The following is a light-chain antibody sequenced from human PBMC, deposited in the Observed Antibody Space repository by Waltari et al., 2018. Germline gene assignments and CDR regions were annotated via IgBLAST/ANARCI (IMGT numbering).Light chain of an antibody. J-gene: IGLJ3*02. CDR1: SVSVLTTYY. V-gene: IGLV8-61*01. CDR2: DTN. CDR3: VLSMGSGIWV. Sequence: HTHVTQQASLSVSPGGKGSLTWGSGSVSVLTTYYPRWYQQAPGQAPRTLIFDTNTRSSGVPDRFSGSILDNKAALTITGAQADDESDYYCVLSMGSGIWVFGGGTKLTVL.